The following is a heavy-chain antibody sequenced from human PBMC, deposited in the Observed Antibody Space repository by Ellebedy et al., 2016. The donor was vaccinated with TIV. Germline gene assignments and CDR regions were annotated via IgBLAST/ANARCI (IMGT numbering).Heavy chain of an antibody. J-gene: IGHJ4*02. CDR3: AKDRMGSYEY. Sequence: AASVKVSCKASGYIFTDHRVDWVRQAPGQGLEWMGWINPKTGDIHYVQRFQGRVTMTRDTSTTTVYIELDRLTSDDTAVYYCAKDRMGSYEYWGQGTRVTVSS. CDR1: GYIFTDHR. CDR2: INPKTGDI. D-gene: IGHD3-10*01. V-gene: IGHV1-2*02.